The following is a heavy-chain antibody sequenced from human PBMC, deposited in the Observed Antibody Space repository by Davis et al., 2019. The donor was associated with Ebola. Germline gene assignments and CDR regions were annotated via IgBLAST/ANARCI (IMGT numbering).Heavy chain of an antibody. Sequence: PGGSLRLSCVASGFTFSTYYMSWLRQAPGRGLEWVGNINGGGSETYYVDSVKGRVTISRDDARNSLYLQMDSLRVEDTAVYYCTREYCSGGTCYAPGHWGQGTLVTVSS. D-gene: IGHD2-15*01. J-gene: IGHJ4*02. CDR2: INGGGSET. CDR3: TREYCSGGTCYAPGH. V-gene: IGHV3-7*01. CDR1: GFTFSTYY.